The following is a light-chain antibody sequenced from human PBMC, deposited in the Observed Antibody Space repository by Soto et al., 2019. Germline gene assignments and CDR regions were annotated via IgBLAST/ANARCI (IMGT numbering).Light chain of an antibody. J-gene: IGKJ1*01. CDR2: GAS. CDR1: QTVSSSF. CDR3: QQYNSWLWT. Sequence: EIVFTQSPGTLSLSPGERATLSCRASQTVSSSFLAWYQQTPGQAPRLLIYGASTRATGIPARFSGSGSGTEFTLIISRLQSEDSAVYYCQQYNSWLWTFGQGTKVDIK. V-gene: IGKV3-20*01.